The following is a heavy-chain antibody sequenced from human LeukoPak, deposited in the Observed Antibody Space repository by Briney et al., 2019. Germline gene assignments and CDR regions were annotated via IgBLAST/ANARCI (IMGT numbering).Heavy chain of an antibody. CDR3: ARDLRQTYYDSSGPLDY. Sequence: PGGSLRLSCAASGFTFSSYGMHWVRQAPGKGLEWVSAISGSGSSTYYADSVKGRFTISRDNSKNTLYLQMNSLRAEDTAVYYCARDLRQTYYDSSGPLDYWGQGTLVTVSS. J-gene: IGHJ4*02. CDR1: GFTFSSYG. V-gene: IGHV3-23*01. D-gene: IGHD3-22*01. CDR2: ISGSGSST.